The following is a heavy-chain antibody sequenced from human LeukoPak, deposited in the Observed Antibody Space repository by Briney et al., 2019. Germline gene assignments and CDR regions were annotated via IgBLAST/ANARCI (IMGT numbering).Heavy chain of an antibody. CDR3: ARDPRPFSGTAVR. V-gene: IGHV3-48*01. Sequence: GGSLRLSCAASGFTFSSYSMNWVRQAPGKGLEWVSYISSSSSTIYYADSVKGRFTISRDNAKNSLYLQMNSLRAEDTAVYYCARDPRPFSGTAVRWGQGTLVTVSS. J-gene: IGHJ4*02. CDR1: GFTFSSYS. D-gene: IGHD3-10*01. CDR2: ISSSSSTI.